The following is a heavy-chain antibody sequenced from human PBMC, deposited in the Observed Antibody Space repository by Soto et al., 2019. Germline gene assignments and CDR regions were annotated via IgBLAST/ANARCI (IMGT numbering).Heavy chain of an antibody. CDR3: AGDPLGGVPAATLFDP. D-gene: IGHD2-2*01. J-gene: IGHJ5*02. V-gene: IGHV1-3*01. CDR2: MDAGNGNT. CDR1: GYSFTTYA. Sequence: GASVKVSCKTSGYSFTTYAMHWVRQAPGQRLEWMGCMDAGNGNTKYSQKFQGRVTINRHTSASIDYMELSSLTSEDTAVYYCAGDPLGGVPAATLFDPWGQGTLVTVSS.